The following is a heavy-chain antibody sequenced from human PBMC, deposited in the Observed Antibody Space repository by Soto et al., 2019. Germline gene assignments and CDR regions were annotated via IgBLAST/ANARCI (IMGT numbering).Heavy chain of an antibody. V-gene: IGHV4-4*07. D-gene: IGHD5-12*01. CDR1: GDSISSYS. J-gene: IGHJ6*02. CDR3: RGYSDSDSYGIDV. Sequence: SETLSLTCTVSGDSISSYSWSWIRQVAGKGLEWIGRLYTSGSTKYSPSLKSRVTMSVDASKKQFSLRLRSATAADTAVYYCRGYSDSDSYGIDVWCQGTTVTVS. CDR2: LYTSGST.